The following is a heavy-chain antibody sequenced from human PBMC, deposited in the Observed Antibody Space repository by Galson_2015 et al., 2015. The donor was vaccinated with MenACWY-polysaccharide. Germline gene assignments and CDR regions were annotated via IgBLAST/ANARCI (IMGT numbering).Heavy chain of an antibody. Sequence: SLRLSCAASGFTFSICALSWVRQAPGTGLEWVSTSVGSSGNTYYADSVKGLFTISRDNSKNTLYLQMNSLRAEDTAVYYCAKPPATRLRFYALDFWGQGTTVTVSS. CDR2: SVGSSGNT. J-gene: IGHJ6*02. CDR1: GFTFSICA. CDR3: AKPPATRLRFYALDF. V-gene: IGHV3-23*01. D-gene: IGHD6-25*01.